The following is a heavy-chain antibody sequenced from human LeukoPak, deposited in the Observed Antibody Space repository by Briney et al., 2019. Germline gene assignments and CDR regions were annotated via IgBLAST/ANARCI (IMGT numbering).Heavy chain of an antibody. CDR1: GGSISNYY. D-gene: IGHD3-22*01. V-gene: IGHV4-59*01. CDR2: ISYSGST. Sequence: SETLSLTCTVSGGSISNYYWSWIRQPPGKGLEWIGCISYSGSTNYNPSLKSRVTISVDTSKNQFTLKLSSVTAADTAVYYCARDYYDSSGHGGWFDPWGQGTLVTVSS. CDR3: ARDYYDSSGHGGWFDP. J-gene: IGHJ5*02.